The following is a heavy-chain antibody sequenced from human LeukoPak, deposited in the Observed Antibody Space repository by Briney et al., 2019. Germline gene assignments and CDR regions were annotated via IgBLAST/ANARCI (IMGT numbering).Heavy chain of an antibody. CDR1: GGSISSYY. J-gene: IGHJ5*02. Sequence: SETLSLTCTVSGGSISSYYWSWIRQPAGKGLEWIGRIYTSGSTNYNPSLKSRVTMSVDTSRNQFSLKLSSVTAADTAVYYCARATEGYSYGFNFDWFDPWGQGTLVTVSS. D-gene: IGHD5-18*01. V-gene: IGHV4-4*07. CDR3: ARATEGYSYGFNFDWFDP. CDR2: IYTSGST.